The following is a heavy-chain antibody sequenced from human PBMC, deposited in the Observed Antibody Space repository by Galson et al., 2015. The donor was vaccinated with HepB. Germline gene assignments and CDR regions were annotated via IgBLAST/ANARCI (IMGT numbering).Heavy chain of an antibody. Sequence: SVKVSCKVSGYTLTELSMHWVRQAPGKGLEWMGGFDPEDGETIYAQKFQGRVTMTEDTSTDTAYMELSSLRSEDTAVYYCAAVPLPDNYYDSSGRDAFDIWGQGTMVTVSS. CDR2: FDPEDGET. CDR3: AAVPLPDNYYDSSGRDAFDI. CDR1: GYTLTELS. D-gene: IGHD3-22*01. J-gene: IGHJ3*02. V-gene: IGHV1-24*01.